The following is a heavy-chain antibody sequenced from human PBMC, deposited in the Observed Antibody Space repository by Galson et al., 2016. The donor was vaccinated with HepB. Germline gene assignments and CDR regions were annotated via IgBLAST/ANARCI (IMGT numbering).Heavy chain of an antibody. V-gene: IGHV1-69*04. CDR1: GGTFSSYA. J-gene: IGHJ4*02. CDR3: ARQKAVFALYYFGY. Sequence: SVKVSCKASGGTFSSYAISWVRQAPGQGLEWMGRIIPILGIANYAQKFQGRVTITADKSTSTAYMELSSLRSEDTAVYYCARQKAVFALYYFGYWGQGTLVTVSS. CDR2: IIPILGIA.